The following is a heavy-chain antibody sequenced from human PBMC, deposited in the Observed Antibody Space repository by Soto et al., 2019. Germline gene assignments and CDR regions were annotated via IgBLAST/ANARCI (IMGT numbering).Heavy chain of an antibody. V-gene: IGHV1-69*06. CDR2: IIPLFGTG. CDR1: GVTSSTHT. J-gene: IGHJ5*02. Sequence: GASVKVSCKASGVTSSTHTITWARQAPGQGLEWMGGIIPLFGTGHKAQKFQGRITIIADKSTSTAYMELSSLRSEDTAVYFCASGSAMGADHWGQGTLVTVSS. D-gene: IGHD5-18*01. CDR3: ASGSAMGADH.